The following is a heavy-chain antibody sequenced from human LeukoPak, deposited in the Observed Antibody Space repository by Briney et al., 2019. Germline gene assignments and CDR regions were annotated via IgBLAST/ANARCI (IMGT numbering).Heavy chain of an antibody. Sequence: GESLKIFCKGSGYSFTNYWIAWVRQMPGKGLEWMGIIYPGDSDPRYSPSFQGQVTISADKSISTAYLQWSSLKASDTTIYYCARGSSYSSASDYWGQGTLVIVSS. V-gene: IGHV5-51*01. CDR2: IYPGDSDP. D-gene: IGHD6-19*01. J-gene: IGHJ4*02. CDR3: ARGSSYSSASDY. CDR1: GYSFTNYW.